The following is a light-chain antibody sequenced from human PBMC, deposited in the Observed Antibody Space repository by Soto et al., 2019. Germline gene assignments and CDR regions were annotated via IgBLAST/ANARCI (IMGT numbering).Light chain of an antibody. CDR3: QQLNRYPT. V-gene: IGKV1-9*01. CDR2: AAY. J-gene: IGKJ4*01. Sequence: IQLTQYPSSLSASVGDRITITCRSSQGMSTYLAWYQQKPGKAPTLLIYAAYTLQSVVPSRFSGGGSGTDVTLTISSLQPADFATYYCQQLNRYPTFGGGTTVEIK. CDR1: QGMSTY.